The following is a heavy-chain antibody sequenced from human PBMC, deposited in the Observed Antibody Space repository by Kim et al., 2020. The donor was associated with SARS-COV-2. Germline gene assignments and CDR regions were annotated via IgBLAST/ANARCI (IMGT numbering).Heavy chain of an antibody. CDR3: ARFQYYYDNSGRPSHASFDS. D-gene: IGHD3-22*01. CDR1: VGSIINYH. CDR2: IYYSGNT. Sequence: SETLSLTCTVSVGSIINYHWSWIRQPPGEGLEWIGYIYYSGNTNYNPSLKSRVTISVDTSKNQFSLKLSSVTAADTAVFYCARFQYYYDNSGRPSHASFDSCGKGTMVAVSP. V-gene: IGHV4-59*13. J-gene: IGHJ3*02.